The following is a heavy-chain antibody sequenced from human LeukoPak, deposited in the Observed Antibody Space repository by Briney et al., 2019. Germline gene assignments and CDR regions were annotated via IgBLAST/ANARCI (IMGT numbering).Heavy chain of an antibody. D-gene: IGHD6-19*01. CDR2: INHSGST. CDR3: ARGASGRNWFDP. CDR1: GGPFSGYY. V-gene: IGHV4-34*01. Sequence: SETLSLTCAVYGGPFSGYYWSWIRQPPGKGLEWIGEINHSGSTNYNPSLKSRVTISVDTSKNQFSLKLSSVTAADTAVYYCARGASGRNWFDPWGQGTLVTVSS. J-gene: IGHJ5*02.